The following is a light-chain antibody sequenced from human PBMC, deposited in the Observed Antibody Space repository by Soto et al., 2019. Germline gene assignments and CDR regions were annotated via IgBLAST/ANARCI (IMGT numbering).Light chain of an antibody. CDR2: GAS. V-gene: IGKV3-20*01. J-gene: IGKJ5*01. Sequence: EIVLTQSPGTLSLSPGERATLSCRASQSVSSSYLAWYQQKPGQAPRLLIYGASSRATGIPDRFSGSGSGTYLTLTISRLEPEDFAVYYCQQYGSSPRVTFGQGTRLEIK. CDR1: QSVSSSY. CDR3: QQYGSSPRVT.